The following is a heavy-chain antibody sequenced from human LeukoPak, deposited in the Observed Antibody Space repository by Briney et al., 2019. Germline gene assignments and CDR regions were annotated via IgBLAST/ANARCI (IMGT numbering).Heavy chain of an antibody. J-gene: IGHJ4*02. Sequence: GGSLRLSCAASGFTFSNYWINWGRQAPGKGLELEANMNEYGSEKYYVDSVRGRFTISRDNAENSLFLHMNSLRVEDTAVYRCARVLYGSRVNVIDSWGPGTLVTVSS. CDR1: GFTFSNYW. D-gene: IGHD2-2*01. CDR3: ARVLYGSRVNVIDS. CDR2: MNEYGSEK. V-gene: IGHV3-7*01.